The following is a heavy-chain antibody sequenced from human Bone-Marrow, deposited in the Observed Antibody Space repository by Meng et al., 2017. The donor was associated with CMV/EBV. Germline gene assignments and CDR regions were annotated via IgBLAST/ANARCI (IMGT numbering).Heavy chain of an antibody. CDR1: GFTFSSYW. D-gene: IGHD3-10*01. CDR3: ARDAVLLWFGESPLDY. J-gene: IGHJ4*02. CDR2: IKQDGSEK. Sequence: GESLKISCAASGFTFSSYWMSWVRQAPGKGLEWVANIKQDGSEKYYVDSVKGRFTISRDNAKNSLYLQMNSLRAEDTAVYYCARDAVLLWFGESPLDYWGQGTLVTASS. V-gene: IGHV3-7*01.